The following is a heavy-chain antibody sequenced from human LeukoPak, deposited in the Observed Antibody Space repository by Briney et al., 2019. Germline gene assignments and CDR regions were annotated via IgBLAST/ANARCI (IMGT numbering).Heavy chain of an antibody. CDR3: ARASSSWYKEFDY. CDR1: GGSISSYY. V-gene: IGHV4-59*01. CDR2: IYYSGST. Sequence: PSETLSLTCTVSGGSISSYYWSWIRQPPGKGLEWIGYIYYSGSTNYNPSLKSRVTISVDTSKNQFSLKLRSVTAADTAVYYCARASSSWYKEFDYWGQGTLVTVSS. D-gene: IGHD6-13*01. J-gene: IGHJ4*02.